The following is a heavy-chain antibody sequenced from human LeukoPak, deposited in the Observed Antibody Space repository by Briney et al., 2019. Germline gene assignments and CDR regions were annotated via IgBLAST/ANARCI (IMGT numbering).Heavy chain of an antibody. J-gene: IGHJ4*02. Sequence: ASVKVSCKASGYTFTSYGISWVRQAPGQGLEWMGWISAYNGNTNYAQKLQGRVTMTTDTSTSTAYMELRSLRSDDTAVYYCARDPTYSSGWYGSAAFDYWGQGTLVTVSS. V-gene: IGHV1-18*01. CDR3: ARDPTYSSGWYGSAAFDY. D-gene: IGHD6-19*01. CDR1: GYTFTSYG. CDR2: ISAYNGNT.